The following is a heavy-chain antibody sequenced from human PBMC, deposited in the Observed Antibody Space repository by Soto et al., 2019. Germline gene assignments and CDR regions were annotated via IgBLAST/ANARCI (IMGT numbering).Heavy chain of an antibody. Sequence: GASVKVSCKASGGTFSSYAISWVRLAPGQGLEWMGGIIPIFGTANYAQKFQGRVTITADKSTSTAYMELSSLRSEDTAVYYCARDYYDSSGYYYGQGDYYGMDVWGQGTTVTVSS. V-gene: IGHV1-69*06. CDR1: GGTFSSYA. CDR3: ARDYYDSSGYYYGQGDYYGMDV. J-gene: IGHJ6*02. D-gene: IGHD3-22*01. CDR2: IIPIFGTA.